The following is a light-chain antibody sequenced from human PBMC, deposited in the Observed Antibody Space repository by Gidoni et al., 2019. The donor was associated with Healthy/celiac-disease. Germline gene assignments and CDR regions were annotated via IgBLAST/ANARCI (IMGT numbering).Light chain of an antibody. V-gene: IGKV3-15*01. CDR3: QQYNNWPPWT. Sequence: PGERATLSCRASQSVSSNLAWYQQKPGQAPRLLIYGASTRATGIPARFSGSGSGKEFTLTISSLQSEDFAVYYCQQYNNWPPWTFGQGTKVEIK. CDR1: QSVSSN. J-gene: IGKJ1*01. CDR2: GAS.